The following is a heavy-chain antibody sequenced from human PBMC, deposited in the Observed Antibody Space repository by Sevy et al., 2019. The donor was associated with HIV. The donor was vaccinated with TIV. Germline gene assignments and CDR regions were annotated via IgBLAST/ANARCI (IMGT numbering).Heavy chain of an antibody. CDR2: ISGRGTRT. V-gene: IGHV3-23*01. CDR3: AKRGGGHYDPDEIGYYFYYYNMDV. D-gene: IGHD3-22*01. Sequence: GGSLRLSCAVSGFSFDSYGMTWVRQAPGKGLEWVSGISGRGTRTYYADSVKGRFSISRDNSKNRLYLQMNSLRSQDTAIYYCAKRGGGHYDPDEIGYYFYYYNMDVWGKGTTVTVSS. J-gene: IGHJ6*03. CDR1: GFSFDSYG.